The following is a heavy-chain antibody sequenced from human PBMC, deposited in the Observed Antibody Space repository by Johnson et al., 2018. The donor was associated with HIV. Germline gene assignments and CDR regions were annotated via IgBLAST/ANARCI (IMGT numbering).Heavy chain of an antibody. V-gene: IGHV3-30*18. Sequence: QVQLVESGGGVVQPGRSLRLSCVASGFTFSSYGLHWVRQAPGKGLEWVALISYDGSNKYYADSVKVRFTISRDNSKNTLYLQMNSLRAEDTAVYYCAKVGSTEITPRGDAFDIWLQGTMVTDSS. CDR1: GFTFSSYG. D-gene: IGHD4-23*01. CDR3: AKVGSTEITPRGDAFDI. J-gene: IGHJ3*02. CDR2: ISYDGSNK.